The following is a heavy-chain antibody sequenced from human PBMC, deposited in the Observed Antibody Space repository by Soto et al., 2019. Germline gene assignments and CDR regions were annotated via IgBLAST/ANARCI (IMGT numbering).Heavy chain of an antibody. CDR3: TRDRNYFDSSGNFYDAFDI. D-gene: IGHD3-22*01. Sequence: PGGSLRLSCAASGFTFSSYGRHWVRQAPGKGLEWVANIREDGSLKYYLDSVSGRFTISRDNTKNSLYLQMDSLRVEDTAVYYCTRDRNYFDSSGNFYDAFDIWGQGTMVTVSS. J-gene: IGHJ3*02. CDR2: IREDGSLK. CDR1: GFTFSSYG. V-gene: IGHV3-7*05.